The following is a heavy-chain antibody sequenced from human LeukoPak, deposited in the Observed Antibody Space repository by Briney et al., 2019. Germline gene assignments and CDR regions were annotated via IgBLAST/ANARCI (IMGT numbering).Heavy chain of an antibody. J-gene: IGHJ3*02. CDR3: ARGPGLVPAAFDI. D-gene: IGHD2-2*01. CDR2: ISSSSSYI. CDR1: GFTFSSYS. Sequence: PGGSLRLSCAASGFTFSSYSMNWVRQAPGKGLEWVSSISSSSSYIYYADSVKGRFTISRDNAKNSLYLQMNSLRAEDTAVYYCARGPGLVPAAFDIWGQGTMVTVSS. V-gene: IGHV3-21*01.